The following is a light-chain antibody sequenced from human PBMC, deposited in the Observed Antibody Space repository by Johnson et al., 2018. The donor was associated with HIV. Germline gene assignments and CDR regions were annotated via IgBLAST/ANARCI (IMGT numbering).Light chain of an antibody. V-gene: IGLV1-51*01. CDR2: DNN. CDR1: SSNIGNSY. CDR3: GTWDSSLRAYV. J-gene: IGLJ1*01. Sequence: QSVLTQPPSVSAAPGQKVTISCSGSSSNIGNSYVSWYQQLPGTAPKLLIYDNNKRPSGIPDRFSGSKSGTSATLGITGLQTGDEADDYCGTWDSSLRAYVYGTGSKVPVL.